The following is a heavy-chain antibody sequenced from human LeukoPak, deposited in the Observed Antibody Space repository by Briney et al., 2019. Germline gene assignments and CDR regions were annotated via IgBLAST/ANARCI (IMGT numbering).Heavy chain of an antibody. Sequence: GRSLRLSCAASGFTFNSYGMHWVRQAPGKGLEWVAVISYDGSNKYYADSVKGRFTISRDNSKNTLYLQMNSLRAEDTAVYYCAKGPEGRYFDWLLGMDYWAHGTLVTVSS. D-gene: IGHD3-9*01. V-gene: IGHV3-30*18. CDR3: AKGPEGRYFDWLLGMDY. J-gene: IGHJ4*01. CDR1: GFTFNSYG. CDR2: ISYDGSNK.